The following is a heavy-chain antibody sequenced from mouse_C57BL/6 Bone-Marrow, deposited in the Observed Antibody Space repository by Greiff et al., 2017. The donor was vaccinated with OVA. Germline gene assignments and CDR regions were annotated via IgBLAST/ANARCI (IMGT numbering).Heavy chain of an antibody. CDR1: GYTFTSYW. D-gene: IGHD1-1*01. Sequence: QVQLQQPGAELVKPGASVKMSCKASGYTFTSYWITWVKQRPGQGLEWIGDIYPGSGSTNYNEKFKSKATLTVDTSSSTAYMQLSSLTSEDSAVYYCARRGFRRSHWYFDVWGTGTTVTVSS. V-gene: IGHV1-55*01. CDR3: ARRGFRRSHWYFDV. CDR2: IYPGSGST. J-gene: IGHJ1*03.